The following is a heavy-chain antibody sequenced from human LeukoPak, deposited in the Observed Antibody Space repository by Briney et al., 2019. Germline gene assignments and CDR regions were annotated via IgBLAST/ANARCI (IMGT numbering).Heavy chain of an antibody. CDR1: GFTFSSYA. CDR2: ISGSGGST. Sequence: GGSLRLSCAAAGFTFSSYAMSWVRQAPGKGLEWVSAISGSGGSTYYADSVKGRFTISRDNSKNTLYLQMNSLRAEDTAVYYCAKGRYSSSSQPFDYWGQGTLVTVSS. V-gene: IGHV3-23*01. J-gene: IGHJ4*02. D-gene: IGHD6-6*01. CDR3: AKGRYSSSSQPFDY.